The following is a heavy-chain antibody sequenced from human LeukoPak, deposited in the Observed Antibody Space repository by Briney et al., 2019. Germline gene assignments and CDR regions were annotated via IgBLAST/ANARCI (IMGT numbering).Heavy chain of an antibody. D-gene: IGHD5-12*01. CDR3: ARDTGMVATPYYYYYGMDV. CDR2: IYSGGST. CDR1: GFTVSSNY. J-gene: IGHJ6*02. V-gene: IGHV3-53*01. Sequence: GGSLRLSCAASGFTVSSNYMSWVRQAPGKGLEWVSVIYSGGSTYYADSVKGRFTISRDNSKNTLYLQMNSLRAEDTAVYYCARDTGMVATPYYYYYGMDVWGQGTTVTVSS.